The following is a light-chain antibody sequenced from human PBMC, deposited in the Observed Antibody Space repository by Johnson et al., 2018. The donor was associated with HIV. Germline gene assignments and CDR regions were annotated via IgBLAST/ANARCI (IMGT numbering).Light chain of an antibody. V-gene: IGLV1-51*02. CDR2: ENN. J-gene: IGLJ1*01. CDR3: GTWDSSLISNV. CDR1: SSNIGNNY. Sequence: HSVLTQPPSVSAAPGQKVTISCSGSSSNIGNNYVSWYQQLTGTAPKLLIYENNKRPSGIPDRFSGSKSGTSATLGITGLQTGDEADYYCGTWDSSLISNVFGPGTKVTVL.